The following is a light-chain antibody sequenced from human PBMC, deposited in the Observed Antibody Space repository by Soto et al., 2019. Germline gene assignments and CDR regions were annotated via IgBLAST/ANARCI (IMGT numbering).Light chain of an antibody. CDR3: QQYGRSPRVT. CDR1: QRVSNNY. Sequence: EIVLTQSPGTLSLSPGERATLSCRASQRVSNNYLAWYQQKPGQAPRLLIYGASSRATGIPDRFSGSGSGTDFTLTISRMEREDFAVYYCQQYGRSPRVTFGGGTKVEIK. CDR2: GAS. J-gene: IGKJ4*01. V-gene: IGKV3-20*01.